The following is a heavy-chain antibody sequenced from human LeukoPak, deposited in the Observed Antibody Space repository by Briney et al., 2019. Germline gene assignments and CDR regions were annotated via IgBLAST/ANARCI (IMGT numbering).Heavy chain of an antibody. CDR1: GFTFSTYN. Sequence: GGSLRLSCAASGFTFSTYNMNWVRQAPRKGLEWVSSISGSSSYIYYADSVKGRFSISRDNAKNSLYLQMNSLRAEDTAVYYCARDRGSGSYYKLFDYWGQGTLVTVSS. D-gene: IGHD3-10*01. CDR2: ISGSSSYI. CDR3: ARDRGSGSYYKLFDY. J-gene: IGHJ4*02. V-gene: IGHV3-21*01.